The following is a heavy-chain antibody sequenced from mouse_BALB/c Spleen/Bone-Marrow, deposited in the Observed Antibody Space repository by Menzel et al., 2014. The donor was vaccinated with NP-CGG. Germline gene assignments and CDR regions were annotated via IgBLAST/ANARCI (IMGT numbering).Heavy chain of an antibody. CDR1: GYTFTSYW. CDR2: IYPGSGST. V-gene: IGHV1S22*01. J-gene: IGHJ4*01. CDR3: TREVRRYAMDY. D-gene: IGHD2-14*01. Sequence: LQQSGSELVWPGASVKLSCKASGYTFTSYWMHWVKQRPGQGLEWIGNIYPGSGSTNYDEKFKSKATLTVDTSSSTAYMQLSSLTSEDSAVYYCTREVRRYAMDYWGQGTSVTVSS.